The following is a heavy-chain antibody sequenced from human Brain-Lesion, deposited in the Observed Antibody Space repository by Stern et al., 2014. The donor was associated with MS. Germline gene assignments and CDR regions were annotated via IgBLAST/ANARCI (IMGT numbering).Heavy chain of an antibody. J-gene: IGHJ2*01. CDR3: ARTNWGSSLYWYFDL. D-gene: IGHD7-27*01. CDR1: GLSFSNHW. CDR2: IYPDDSDT. Sequence: QLVQSAAEVKKPGESLKISCEGSGLSFSNHWIAWVRQMPGKGLEWMGIIYPDDSDTRYGPSFQGQVTISADKSINTAYLQWSSLKASDSAIYYCARTNWGSSLYWYFDLWGHGTRVTVSS. V-gene: IGHV5-51*03.